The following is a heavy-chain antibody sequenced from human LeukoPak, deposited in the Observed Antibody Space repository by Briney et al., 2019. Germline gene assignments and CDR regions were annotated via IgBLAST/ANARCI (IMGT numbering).Heavy chain of an antibody. CDR2: IIPIFGTA. CDR3: AVRGGDFWSGSYYMDV. J-gene: IGHJ6*03. D-gene: IGHD3-3*01. V-gene: IGHV1-69*05. Sequence: SVKVSCKASGGTFSSYAISWVRQAPGQGLEWMGGIIPIFGTANYAQKFQGRVTITTDESTSTAYMELSSLRSEDTAVYYCAVRGGDFWSGSYYMDVWGKGTTATVSS. CDR1: GGTFSSYA.